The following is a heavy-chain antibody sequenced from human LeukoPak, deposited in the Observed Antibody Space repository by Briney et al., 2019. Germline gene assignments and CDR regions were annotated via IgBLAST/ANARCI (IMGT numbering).Heavy chain of an antibody. CDR1: GFTFSNYW. Sequence: GGSLRLSCAASGFTFSNYWMHWVRQAPGKGLEWVSAISGSGGSTYYADSVKGRFTISRDNSKNTLYLQMNSLRAEDTAVYYCAIQQLGLFDYWGQGTLVTVSS. V-gene: IGHV3-23*01. CDR2: ISGSGGST. CDR3: AIQQLGLFDY. D-gene: IGHD6-13*01. J-gene: IGHJ4*02.